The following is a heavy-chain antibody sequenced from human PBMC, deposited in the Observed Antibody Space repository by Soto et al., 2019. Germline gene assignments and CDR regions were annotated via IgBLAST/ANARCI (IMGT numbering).Heavy chain of an antibody. CDR2: INAGNGNT. CDR3: ARDGLPLDY. D-gene: IGHD2-21*02. CDR1: GYTFASYG. V-gene: IGHV1-3*01. J-gene: IGHJ4*02. Sequence: ASVKVSCKASGYTFASYGISWVRQAPGQGLEWMGWINAGNGNTKYSQKFQGRVTITRDTSASTAYMELSSLRSEDTAVYYCARDGLPLDYWGQGTLVTVSS.